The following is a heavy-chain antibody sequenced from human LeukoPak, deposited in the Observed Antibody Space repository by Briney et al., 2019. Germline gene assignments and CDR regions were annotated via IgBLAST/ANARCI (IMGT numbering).Heavy chain of an antibody. CDR2: ISPDDSEI. Sequence: GESLKISCKGSGYSFTTYWIAWVRQMPGRGLEWMGIISPDDSEIRYSPSFRGQVTISADKSTSTAYLHWSRLKASDTANYYCARHEGSGSYYSYWGQGTLVTVSS. J-gene: IGHJ4*02. V-gene: IGHV5-51*01. CDR1: GYSFTTYW. CDR3: ARHEGSGSYYSY. D-gene: IGHD1-26*01.